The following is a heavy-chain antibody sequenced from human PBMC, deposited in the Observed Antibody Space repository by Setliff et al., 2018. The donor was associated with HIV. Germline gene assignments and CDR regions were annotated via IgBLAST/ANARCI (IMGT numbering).Heavy chain of an antibody. J-gene: IGHJ4*02. CDR3: ARDPPWNYDSSGYPYYFDY. Sequence: PGGPLRLSSAASGFTFSSYSMNWVRQAPGKGLEWVSFISPSGTYIHYADSLKGRFTISRDNAKNSLYLQMNSLRAEDTAVYYCARDPPWNYDSSGYPYYFDYWGQGTLVTVPQ. D-gene: IGHD3-22*01. CDR2: ISPSGTYI. CDR1: GFTFSSYS. V-gene: IGHV3-21*01.